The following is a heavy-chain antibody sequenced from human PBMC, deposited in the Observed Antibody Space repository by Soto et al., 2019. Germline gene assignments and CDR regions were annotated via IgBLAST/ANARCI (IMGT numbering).Heavy chain of an antibody. D-gene: IGHD3-10*01. CDR2: INPILSMS. CDR1: GDTFSFYT. J-gene: IGHJ4*02. CDR3: ATSYGSGYRAFDY. V-gene: IGHV1-69*02. Sequence: QVQLVQSGAEVKKPGSSVKVSCKASGDTFSFYTINWVRQAPGLGLEWVGRINPILSMSNYAQKFQGRVTMTADKYTSTAYMELRSLRSAATAIHYSATSYGSGYRAFDYWGQGALVTVSS.